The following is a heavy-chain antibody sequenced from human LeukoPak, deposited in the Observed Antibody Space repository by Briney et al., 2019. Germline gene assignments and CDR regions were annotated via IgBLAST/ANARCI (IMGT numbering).Heavy chain of an antibody. V-gene: IGHV1-2*02. D-gene: IGHD3-22*01. CDR1: GYTFTGYY. CDR3: ARDCGDSSGYHYSAFDI. CDR2: INPNSGGT. Sequence: ASVKVSCKASGYTFTGYYMHWVRQAPGQGLEWMGWINPNSGGTNYAQKFQGRVTMTRDTSISTAYMELSRLRSDDTAVYYCARDCGDSSGYHYSAFDIWGQGTMVTVSS. J-gene: IGHJ3*02.